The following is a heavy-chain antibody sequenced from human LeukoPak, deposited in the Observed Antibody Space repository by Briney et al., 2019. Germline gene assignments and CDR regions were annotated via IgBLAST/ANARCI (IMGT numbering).Heavy chain of an antibody. CDR2: IYSGGST. Sequence: GGSLRLSCAASGFTFSNYAMRWVRQAPGKGLEWVSFIYSGGSTHYSDSVKGRFTISRDNSKNTLYLQMNSLRAEDTAVYYCARISPGIAAAGHFDYWGQGTLVTVSS. CDR3: ARISPGIAAAGHFDY. CDR1: GFTFSNYA. J-gene: IGHJ4*02. V-gene: IGHV3-53*01. D-gene: IGHD6-13*01.